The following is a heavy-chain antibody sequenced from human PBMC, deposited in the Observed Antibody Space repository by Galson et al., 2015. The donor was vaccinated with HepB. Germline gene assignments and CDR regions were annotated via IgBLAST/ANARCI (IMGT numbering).Heavy chain of an antibody. J-gene: IGHJ6*02. Sequence: SLRLSCAASGFTFSSYGMHWVRQAPGKGLEWVAVIWYDGSNKYYADSVKGRFTISRDNSKNTLYLQMNSLRAEDTAVYYCARDNGYSYGYAYYYYGMDVWGQGTTVTVSS. V-gene: IGHV3-33*08. CDR1: GFTFSSYG. CDR3: ARDNGYSYGYAYYYYGMDV. D-gene: IGHD5-18*01. CDR2: IWYDGSNK.